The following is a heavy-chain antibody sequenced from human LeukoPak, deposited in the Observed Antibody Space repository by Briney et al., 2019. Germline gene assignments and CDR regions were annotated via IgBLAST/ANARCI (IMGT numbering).Heavy chain of an antibody. V-gene: IGHV4-59*01. CDR3: ARDRIAARGVYYYYYGMDV. CDR2: IYYSGST. CDR1: GGSISSYY. Sequence: SETLSLTCTVSGGSISSYYWSWIRQPPGKGLEWIGYIYYSGSTNYNPSLKSRVTISVDTSKNQFSLKLSSVTAADTAVYYFARDRIAARGVYYYYYGMDVWGEGTTVTVSS. D-gene: IGHD6-6*01. J-gene: IGHJ6*04.